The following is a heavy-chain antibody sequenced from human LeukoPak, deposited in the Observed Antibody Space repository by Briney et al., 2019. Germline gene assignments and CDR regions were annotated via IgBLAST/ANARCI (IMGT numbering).Heavy chain of an antibody. Sequence: TGGTLRLSCAASGFNFRTYGMGWVRQAAGKGLEWVSSISSSSSYIYYVDSVKGRFTISRDNAKNSLYLQMNSLRAEDTAVYYCARVWSPPYTSSWPYYFDYWGQGTLVTVSS. CDR2: ISSSSSYI. CDR1: GFNFRTYG. D-gene: IGHD6-13*01. J-gene: IGHJ4*02. CDR3: ARVWSPPYTSSWPYYFDY. V-gene: IGHV3-21*01.